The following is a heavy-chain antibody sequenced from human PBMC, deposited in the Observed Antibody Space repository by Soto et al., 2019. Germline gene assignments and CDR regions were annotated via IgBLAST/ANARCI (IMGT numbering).Heavy chain of an antibody. CDR2: IYYSGST. CDR1: GGSISSGDYY. D-gene: IGHD3-22*01. J-gene: IGHJ4*02. V-gene: IGHV4-30-4*01. CDR3: AATYYYDSSGYYYFDY. Sequence: SETLSLTCTVSGGSISSGDYYWSWIRQPPGKGLEWIGYIYYSGSTYYNPSLKSRVTISVDTSKNQFSLKLSSVTAADTAVYYCAATYYYDSSGYYYFDYWGQGTLVTVSS.